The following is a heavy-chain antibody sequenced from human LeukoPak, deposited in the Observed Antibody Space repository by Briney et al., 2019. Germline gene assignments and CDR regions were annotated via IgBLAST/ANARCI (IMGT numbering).Heavy chain of an antibody. J-gene: IGHJ4*02. CDR3: ARSSFSLVGATYFDS. D-gene: IGHD1-26*01. CDR2: IYYNGNT. V-gene: IGHV4-59*01. Sequence: PSETLSLTCSVSDGSINSYYWNWIRRPPGKGLEWIGYIYYNGNTNYSPSLKSRVTMSVDTSKNLFSLKVSSVTAADTAVYYCARSSFSLVGATYFDSWGQGTPVTVSS. CDR1: DGSINSYY.